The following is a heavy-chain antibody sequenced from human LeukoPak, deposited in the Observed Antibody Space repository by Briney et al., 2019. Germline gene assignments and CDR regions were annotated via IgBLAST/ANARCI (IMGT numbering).Heavy chain of an antibody. V-gene: IGHV3-48*03. Sequence: GGSLRLSCAASGFTFSSYEMNWVRQAPEKGLEWISYISSSGSTIYYADSVRGRFTISRDNAMNSLYLQMNSLRAEDTAVYYCARIESSGYFEPDYWGQGTLVTVSS. CDR2: ISSSGSTI. D-gene: IGHD3-22*01. J-gene: IGHJ4*02. CDR3: ARIESSGYFEPDY. CDR1: GFTFSSYE.